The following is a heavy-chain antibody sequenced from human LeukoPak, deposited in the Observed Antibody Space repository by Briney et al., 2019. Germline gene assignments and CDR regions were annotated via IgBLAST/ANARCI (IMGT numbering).Heavy chain of an antibody. V-gene: IGHV3-23*01. CDR1: GFTFSSYA. D-gene: IGHD2-15*01. CDR2: ISGSGGST. J-gene: IGHJ4*02. CDR3: AKGPRIVVVPFNGNFDY. Sequence: PGGSLRLSCAASGFTFSSYAMSWVRQAPGKGLEWVSAISGSGGSTYYADSVKGRFTISRDNSKNTLYLQMNSLRAEDTAVYYCAKGPRIVVVPFNGNFDYWGQGTLVTVSS.